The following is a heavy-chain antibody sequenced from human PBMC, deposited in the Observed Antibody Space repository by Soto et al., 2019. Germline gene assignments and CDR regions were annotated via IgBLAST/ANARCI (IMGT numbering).Heavy chain of an antibody. V-gene: IGHV2-5*01. CDR1: GFSLSTRAVG. J-gene: IGHJ3*02. Sequence: QITLKESGPTLVKPTQTLTLTCTFSGFSLSTRAVGVGWIRQPPGKALEWLALIYRNDDKRYSPSLKNRLTITKDTSKNLVVLTMTNMDPVDTATYYCAHRHELGSFDIWGQGTKVTVSS. D-gene: IGHD1-26*01. CDR2: IYRNDDK. CDR3: AHRHELGSFDI.